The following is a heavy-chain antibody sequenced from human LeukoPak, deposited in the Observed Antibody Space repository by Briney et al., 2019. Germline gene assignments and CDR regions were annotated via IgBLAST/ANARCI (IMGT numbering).Heavy chain of an antibody. D-gene: IGHD1-26*01. CDR1: GFTFSSYA. CDR3: AKCLDRSRGSYYFDY. Sequence: PWGSLILSCAASGFTFSSYAMSWVRQAPGKGLEWVSAISGSGGSTYYADSVKGRFTISRDNSKNTLYLQMNSLRAEDTAVYYCAKCLDRSRGSYYFDYWGQGTLVTVSS. J-gene: IGHJ4*02. V-gene: IGHV3-23*01. CDR2: ISGSGGST.